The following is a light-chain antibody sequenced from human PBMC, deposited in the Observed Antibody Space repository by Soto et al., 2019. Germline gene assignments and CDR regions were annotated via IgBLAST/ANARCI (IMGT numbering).Light chain of an antibody. CDR3: SSYSSTSTLCV. CDR2: EVT. Sequence: QSVLTHPASVSGSPGQSITISCTGTSSDIGGYNYVSWYQQHPGKAPKLMIYEVTNRPSGVSNRFSGSKSGNTASLTISGLQAEDEADYYCSSYSSTSTLCVFGTGTKLTVL. J-gene: IGLJ1*01. CDR1: SSDIGGYNY. V-gene: IGLV2-14*01.